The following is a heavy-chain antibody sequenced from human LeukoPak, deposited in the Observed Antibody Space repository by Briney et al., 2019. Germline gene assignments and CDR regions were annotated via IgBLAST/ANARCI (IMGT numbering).Heavy chain of an antibody. Sequence: GGSLRLSCAASGFTFSSYAMHWVRQAPGKGLEWVASMNHNGNVNYYVDSVKGRFTISRDNAKNSLYLQMSNLRAEDTAVYFCARGGGLDVWGQGATVTVSS. J-gene: IGHJ6*02. CDR2: MNHNGNVN. CDR3: ARGGGLDV. D-gene: IGHD3-16*01. CDR1: GFTFSSYA. V-gene: IGHV3-7*03.